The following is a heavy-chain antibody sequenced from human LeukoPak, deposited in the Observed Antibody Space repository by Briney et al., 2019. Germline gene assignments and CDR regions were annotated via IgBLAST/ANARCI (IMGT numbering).Heavy chain of an antibody. CDR1: GGSISSSSYY. Sequence: SETLSLTCTVSGGSISSSSYYWGWIRQPPGKGLEWIGSIYYSGSTYYNPSLKSRVTISVDTSKNQFSLKLSSVTAADTAVYYCARYGEDYYYYMDVWGKGTTVTVSS. V-gene: IGHV4-39*07. D-gene: IGHD4-17*01. CDR3: ARYGEDYYYYMDV. J-gene: IGHJ6*03. CDR2: IYYSGST.